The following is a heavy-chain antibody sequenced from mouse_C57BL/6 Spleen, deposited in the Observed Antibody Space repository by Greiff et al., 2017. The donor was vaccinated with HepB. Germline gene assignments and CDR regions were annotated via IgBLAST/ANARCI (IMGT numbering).Heavy chain of an antibody. Sequence: EVQLQQSGPELVKPGASVKISCKASGYTFTDYYMNWVKQSHGKSLEWIGDINPNNGGTSYNQKFKGKATLTVDKSSSTAYMELRSLTSEDSAVYYCATANWDCYFDVWGTGTTVTVSS. CDR1: GYTFTDYY. J-gene: IGHJ1*03. D-gene: IGHD4-1*01. CDR2: INPNNGGT. CDR3: ATANWDCYFDV. V-gene: IGHV1-26*01.